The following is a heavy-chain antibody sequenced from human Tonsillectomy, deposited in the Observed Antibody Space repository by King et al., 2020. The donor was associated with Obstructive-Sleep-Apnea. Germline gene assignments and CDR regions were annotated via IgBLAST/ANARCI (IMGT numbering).Heavy chain of an antibody. J-gene: IGHJ6*02. CDR1: GFTFSSYA. CDR3: AGDGVEQWLVAGYGMDV. CDR2: ISYDGSNK. V-gene: IGHV3-30*04. D-gene: IGHD6-19*01. Sequence: VQLVESGGGVVQPGRSLRLSCAASGFTFSSYAMHWVRQAPGKGLEWVAVISYDGSNKYYADSVKGRFTISRDNSKNTLYLQMNSLRAEDTAVYYCAGDGVEQWLVAGYGMDVWGQGTTVTVSS.